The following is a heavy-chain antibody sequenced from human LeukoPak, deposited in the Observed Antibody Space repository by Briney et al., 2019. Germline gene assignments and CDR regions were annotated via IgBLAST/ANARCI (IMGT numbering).Heavy chain of an antibody. Sequence: GGSLRLSCAASTFTFSNYAINWVRHPPEKGLEWVSVISGSGGTTYYADSVKGRFTISRDNSKNTPYLQMNSLRAEDTAVYYCAKDLPPTPYESPASYYYYAMDVWGQGTTVTVSS. CDR1: TFTFSNYA. CDR3: AKDLPPTPYESPASYYYYAMDV. V-gene: IGHV3-23*01. D-gene: IGHD3-22*01. CDR2: ISGSGGTT. J-gene: IGHJ6*02.